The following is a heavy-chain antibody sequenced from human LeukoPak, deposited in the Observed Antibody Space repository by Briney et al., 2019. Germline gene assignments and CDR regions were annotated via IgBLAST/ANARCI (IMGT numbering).Heavy chain of an antibody. Sequence: SETLSLTCTVSGGSISSHYWSWIRLPPGKGLELIGSIYYSGSTNYNPSLKSRVTISLDTSENQFSLKLSSVTAADTAVYYCARRDYGSGSYPFDYWGQGILVTVSS. CDR3: ARRDYGSGSYPFDY. D-gene: IGHD3-10*01. CDR2: IYYSGST. CDR1: GGSISSHY. V-gene: IGHV4-59*08. J-gene: IGHJ4*02.